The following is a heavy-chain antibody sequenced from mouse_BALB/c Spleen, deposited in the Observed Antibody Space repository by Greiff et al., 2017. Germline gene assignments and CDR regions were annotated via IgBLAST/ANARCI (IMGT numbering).Heavy chain of an antibody. D-gene: IGHD2-4*01. CDR1: GDSITSGY. Sequence: EVKLQESGPSLVKPSQTLSLTCSVTGDSITSGYWNWIRKFPGNKLEYMGYISYSGSTYYNPSLKSRISITRDTSKNQYYLQLNSVTTEDTATYYCARYGYYDYDYYFDYWGQGTTLTVSS. CDR3: ARYGYYDYDYYFDY. CDR2: ISYSGST. J-gene: IGHJ2*01. V-gene: IGHV3-8*02.